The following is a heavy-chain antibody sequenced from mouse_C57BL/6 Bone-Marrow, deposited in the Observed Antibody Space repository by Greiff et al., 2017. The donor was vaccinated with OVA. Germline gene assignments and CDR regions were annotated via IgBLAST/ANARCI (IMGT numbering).Heavy chain of an antibody. Sequence: EVQRVESGGGLVQPKGSLKLSCAASGFTFNTYAMHWVRQAPGKGLEWVARIRSKSSNYATYYADSVKDRFTISRDDSQSMLYLQMNNLKTEDTAMYYCVRDDGYYVDWYFDVWGTGTTVTVSS. J-gene: IGHJ1*03. CDR1: GFTFNTYA. D-gene: IGHD2-3*01. V-gene: IGHV10-3*01. CDR3: VRDDGYYVDWYFDV. CDR2: IRSKSSNYAT.